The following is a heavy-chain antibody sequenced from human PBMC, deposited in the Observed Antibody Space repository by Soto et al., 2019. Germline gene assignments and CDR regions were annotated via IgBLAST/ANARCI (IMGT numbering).Heavy chain of an antibody. J-gene: IGHJ6*02. CDR1: GFTVSSNY. CDR2: IYSGGST. CDR3: ARERDELAAAGSGNYYGMDV. V-gene: IGHV3-53*04. Sequence: GGSLRLSCAASGFTVSSNYMSWVRQAPGKGLEWVSVIYSGGSTYYADSVKGRFTISRHNSKNTLYLQMNSLRAEDTAVYYCARERDELAAAGSGNYYGMDVWGQGTTVTVSS. D-gene: IGHD6-13*01.